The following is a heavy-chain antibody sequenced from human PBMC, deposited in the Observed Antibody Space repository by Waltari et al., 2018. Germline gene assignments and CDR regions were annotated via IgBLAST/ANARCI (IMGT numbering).Heavy chain of an antibody. CDR3: ARDVEGDGVLYGSPRRFDY. CDR1: NFYISNGYY. V-gene: IGHV4-38-2*02. Sequence: QVQLQESGPGLVKPSETLSLTCAVSNFYISNGYYWGWIRQPPGKGLEWIGWMQCRGTTYYSTSLRGRVTSSVDTSKNNLFLDLNSVTAADTAVYYCARDVEGDGVLYGSPRRFDYWGQGILVTVSS. CDR2: MQCRGTT. J-gene: IGHJ4*02. D-gene: IGHD3-10*01.